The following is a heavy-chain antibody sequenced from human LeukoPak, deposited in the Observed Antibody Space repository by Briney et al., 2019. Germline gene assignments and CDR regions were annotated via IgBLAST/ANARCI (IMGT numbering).Heavy chain of an antibody. Sequence: SETLSPTCTVSGGSLSSYYWSWIRQPAGKGLAWIGRIYASGSTNYSPSLKSRVTMSVDTSKNQFSLKLSSVTAADTAVYYCARDIVDYGLLGWFDPWGQGTLVTVSS. CDR2: IYASGST. D-gene: IGHD3-16*01. CDR3: ARDIVDYGLLGWFDP. J-gene: IGHJ5*02. CDR1: GGSLSSYY. V-gene: IGHV4-4*07.